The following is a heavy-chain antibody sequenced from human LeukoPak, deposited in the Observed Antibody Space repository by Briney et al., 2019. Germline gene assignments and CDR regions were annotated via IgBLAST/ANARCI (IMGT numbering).Heavy chain of an antibody. CDR1: GFTFTNYA. CDR3: AKWGDYDILTGYYVPDY. V-gene: IGHV3-23*01. J-gene: IGHJ4*02. CDR2: ITGSDGTS. Sequence: GTSLRLSCVASGFTFTNYAMSWVRQAPGKGLEWVSAITGSDGTSHYADSVKGRFTISRDNSKNTLYLQVNSLRAEDTAVYYCAKWGDYDILTGYYVPDYWGQGTLVAVSS. D-gene: IGHD3-9*01.